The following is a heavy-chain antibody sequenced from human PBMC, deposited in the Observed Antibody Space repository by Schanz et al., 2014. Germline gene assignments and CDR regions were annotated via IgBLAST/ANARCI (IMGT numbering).Heavy chain of an antibody. V-gene: IGHV3-7*03. CDR2: INLDGSGK. CDR1: GFTFGTFW. Sequence: EVQLVESGGGLLQPGGSLRLSCAASGFTFGTFWMSWVRQAPGKGLEWVANINLDGSGKIYLGSVRGRFAISRDDAQNSVYLQMNSLRAEDTAIYYCAKDMARGGYNWVFDSWGQGTLVTVSS. CDR3: AKDMARGGYNWVFDS. J-gene: IGHJ4*02. D-gene: IGHD5-12*01.